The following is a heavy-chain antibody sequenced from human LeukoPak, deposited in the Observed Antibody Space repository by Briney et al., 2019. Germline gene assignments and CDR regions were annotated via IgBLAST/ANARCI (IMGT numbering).Heavy chain of an antibody. D-gene: IGHD3-3*01. Sequence: SETLSLTCTVSSGSISSYYWSWIRQPPGKGLGWSGRIYTSGSTNYNPSLKSRVTISVDTSKHQSSLKPRSVTAADTGVYYCARGRAPITIFGVAADAFDIWGHGTTVTASS. CDR1: SGSISSYY. V-gene: IGHV4-4*08. CDR2: IYTSGST. CDR3: ARGRAPITIFGVAADAFDI. J-gene: IGHJ3*02.